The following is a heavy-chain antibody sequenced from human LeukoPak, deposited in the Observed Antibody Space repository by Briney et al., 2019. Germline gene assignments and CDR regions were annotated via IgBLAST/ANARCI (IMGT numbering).Heavy chain of an antibody. CDR1: GYSISNGYF. J-gene: IGHJ6*03. V-gene: IGHV4-38-2*02. D-gene: IGHD4-17*01. CDR2: IYHSGDT. CDR3: ARFTVSYYYYMDV. Sequence: KASETLSLTCTVSGYSISNGYFWGWIRQPPEKGLEWIGNIYHSGDTYYNPSLKSRVTISVDTSKNQFSLKLSSVTAADTAVYYCARFTVSYYYYMDVWGKGTTVTISS.